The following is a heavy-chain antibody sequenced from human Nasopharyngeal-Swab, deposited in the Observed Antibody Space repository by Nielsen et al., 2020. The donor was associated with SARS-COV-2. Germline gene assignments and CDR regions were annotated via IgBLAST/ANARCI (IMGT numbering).Heavy chain of an antibody. CDR3: ARESYSWSWYGPDY. D-gene: IGHD1-26*01. J-gene: IGHJ4*02. CDR2: IDNDGSST. V-gene: IGHV3-74*03. Sequence: GESLKISCTVSGFTFTDYWMHWLRQSPGKGPVWLSRIDNDGSSTTYADSVRGRFTISRDNARNTLFLQLHSLRAEDTAVYYCARESYSWSWYGPDYWGQGTQATVSS. CDR1: GFTFTDYW.